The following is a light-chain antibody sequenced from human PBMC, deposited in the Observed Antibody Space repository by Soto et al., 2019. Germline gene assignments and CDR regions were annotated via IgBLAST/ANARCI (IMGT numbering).Light chain of an antibody. CDR1: QGISSH. CDR3: QQVNSFPST. Sequence: IQLTQSPSSLSASVGDRVTITCRASQGISSHLAWYQQKPGKAPKLLIYDPSTLQTGVPSRFSGGGSGTDFTLTLSSLQPEDFATYYCQQVNSFPSTFGQGTRLEIK. CDR2: DPS. J-gene: IGKJ5*01. V-gene: IGKV1-9*01.